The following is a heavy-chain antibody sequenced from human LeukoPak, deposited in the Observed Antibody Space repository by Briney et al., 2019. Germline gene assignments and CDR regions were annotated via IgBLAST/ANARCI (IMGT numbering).Heavy chain of an antibody. V-gene: IGHV3-11*01. CDR1: GFTFSGYY. CDR2: ISSSGSTI. Sequence: PGGSLRLSCAASGFTFSGYYMSWIRQAPGKGLEWVSYISSSGSTIYYADSVKGRFTISRDNAKNSLYLQMNSLRAEDTAVYYCAGGYYDFWSGYRYNWFDPWGQGTLVTVSS. D-gene: IGHD3-3*01. CDR3: AGGYYDFWSGYRYNWFDP. J-gene: IGHJ5*02.